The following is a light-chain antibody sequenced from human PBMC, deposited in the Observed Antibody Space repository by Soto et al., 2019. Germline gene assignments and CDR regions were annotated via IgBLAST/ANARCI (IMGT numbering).Light chain of an antibody. Sequence: DIQMTQSPSSLSASVGDRVTIACQASQDIANSLNWYQQKPGKAPNLLIYDASNLETGVPSRFNGSGAGTDFTFTISSLQPADIATYFCQHYQTLPLTFGGGTKLKIK. CDR2: DAS. CDR3: QHYQTLPLT. V-gene: IGKV1-33*01. CDR1: QDIANS. J-gene: IGKJ4*01.